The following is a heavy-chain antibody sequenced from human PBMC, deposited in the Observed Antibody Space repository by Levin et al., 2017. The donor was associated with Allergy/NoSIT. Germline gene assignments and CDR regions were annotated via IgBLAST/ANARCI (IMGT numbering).Heavy chain of an antibody. J-gene: IGHJ4*02. Sequence: LSLPCAASGFTFSRSWMSWVRLTPGKGLEWVATIKPDGSESYFVDSVKGRFTFSRDNAKNSVHLQMNSLSAEDTAIYYCTRDRAYTSFDYWGQGAQVTVSS. D-gene: IGHD4-11*01. CDR2: IKPDGSES. CDR3: TRDRAYTSFDY. CDR1: GFTFSRSW. V-gene: IGHV3-7*01.